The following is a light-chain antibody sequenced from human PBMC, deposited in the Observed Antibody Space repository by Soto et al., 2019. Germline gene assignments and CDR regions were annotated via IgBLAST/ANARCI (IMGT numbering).Light chain of an antibody. CDR2: EVS. V-gene: IGLV2-14*03. Sequence: SVLTQPASVSGFPGQSITTSCTGTNSDIGAYNYVSWYQQHPGKAPKLMIFEVSDRPSGVSYRFSGSKSGNVASLTISWLQPEDEADYYCSSYTSSSTLRVFGAGTKVTVL. CDR3: SSYTSSSTLRV. CDR1: NSDIGAYNY. J-gene: IGLJ1*01.